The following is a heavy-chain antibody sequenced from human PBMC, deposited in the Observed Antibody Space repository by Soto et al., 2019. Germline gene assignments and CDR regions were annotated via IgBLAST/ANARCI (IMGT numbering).Heavy chain of an antibody. CDR3: AKQRAGYGSGSDTFYFDF. Sequence: RGSLRLSCSTSGFTFSTYAMNWVRQAPGKGLEWVSALSGSGGTTYYADSVRGRFTISRDNSKNTLFLQMSSLRAEDTALYYCAKQRAGYGSGSDTFYFDFWGQGTLVTVSS. CDR1: GFTFSTYA. D-gene: IGHD3-10*01. J-gene: IGHJ4*02. V-gene: IGHV3-23*01. CDR2: LSGSGGTT.